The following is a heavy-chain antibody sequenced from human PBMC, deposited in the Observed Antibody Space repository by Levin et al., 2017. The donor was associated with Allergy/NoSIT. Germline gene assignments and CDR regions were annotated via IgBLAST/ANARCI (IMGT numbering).Heavy chain of an antibody. D-gene: IGHD6-19*01. Sequence: TGGSLRLSCAASGFTFSSYPMTWVRQAPGKGLEWVSSISTNGGTTYYADSVKGRFTISRDNSKNTLYVHMNSLRAEDTAVYYCAKLRLNSSGWLRDFDYWGQGTLVTVSS. CDR3: AKLRLNSSGWLRDFDY. V-gene: IGHV3-23*01. CDR1: GFTFSSYP. J-gene: IGHJ4*02. CDR2: ISTNGGTT.